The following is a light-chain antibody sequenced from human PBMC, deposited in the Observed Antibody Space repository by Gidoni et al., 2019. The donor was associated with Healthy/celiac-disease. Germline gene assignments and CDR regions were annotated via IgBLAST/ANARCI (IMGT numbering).Light chain of an antibody. CDR3: QQYNNWPLT. Sequence: EIVMTQSPATLSVSPGERATLSCSASQSVSSNLDWYQQKPGQAPRLLIYGASTRATGIPARFSGSGSGTEFTLTISSLQSEDFAVYYCQQYNNWPLTFXGXTKVEIK. CDR2: GAS. CDR1: QSVSSN. V-gene: IGKV3D-15*01. J-gene: IGKJ4*01.